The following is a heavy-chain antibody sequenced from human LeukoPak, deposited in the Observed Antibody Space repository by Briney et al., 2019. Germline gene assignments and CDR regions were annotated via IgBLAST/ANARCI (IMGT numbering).Heavy chain of an antibody. CDR3: ARVIHLGELSLYDY. CDR2: IYPSDSYT. V-gene: IGHV5-10-1*01. Sequence: GESLKISCKGSGYSFTTYWITWVRQMPGKGLEWMGRIYPSDSYTNYSPSFQGHVTISADQSISPAYLQWSSLKASDTAMYYCARVIHLGELSLYDYWGQGTLVTVSS. D-gene: IGHD3-16*02. J-gene: IGHJ4*02. CDR1: GYSFTTYW.